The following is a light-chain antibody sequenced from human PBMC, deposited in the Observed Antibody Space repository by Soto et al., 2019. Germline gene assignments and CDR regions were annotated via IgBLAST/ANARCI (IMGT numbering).Light chain of an antibody. CDR1: SSDVGGYNY. Sequence: QSALTQPASVSGSPGQSITISCTGTSSDVGGYNYVSWYQQHPGKAPKLMIYDVSNRPSGVSYRFSVSKYGNTASLTISGLQAEDEADYYCSSYTSSSTLVVFGGGTKVTVL. CDR2: DVS. CDR3: SSYTSSSTLVV. J-gene: IGLJ2*01. V-gene: IGLV2-14*01.